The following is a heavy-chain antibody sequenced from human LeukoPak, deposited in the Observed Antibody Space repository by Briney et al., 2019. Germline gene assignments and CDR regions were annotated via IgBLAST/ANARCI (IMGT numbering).Heavy chain of an antibody. CDR3: ARELAAAGTGYAFDI. V-gene: IGHV3-21*01. Sequence: PGGSLRLSCAASGFTFSSYSMNWVRQAPGKGLEWVSSISSSSSYIYYADSVKGRFTISRDNAKNSLYLQMNSLRAEDTAVYYCARELAAAGTGYAFDIWGQGTMVTVSS. J-gene: IGHJ3*02. D-gene: IGHD6-13*01. CDR2: ISSSSSYI. CDR1: GFTFSSYS.